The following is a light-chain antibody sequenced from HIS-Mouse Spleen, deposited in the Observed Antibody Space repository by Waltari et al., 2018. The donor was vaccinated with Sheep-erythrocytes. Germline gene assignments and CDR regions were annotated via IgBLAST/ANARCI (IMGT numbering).Light chain of an antibody. V-gene: IGKV3-11*01. CDR2: DAS. J-gene: IGKJ2*01. CDR1: QSVSSY. Sequence: EIVLTQCPATLSLSPGERATLSCRASQSVSSYLAWYQHKPGQVPRLLIYDASHRATGIPARFSGSGSGTDFTVTIRSLEPEDFAVYYCQQRSNWYTFGQGTKLEIK. CDR3: QQRSNWYT.